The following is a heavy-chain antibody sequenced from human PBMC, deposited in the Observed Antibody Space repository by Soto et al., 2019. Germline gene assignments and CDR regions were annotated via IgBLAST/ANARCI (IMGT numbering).Heavy chain of an antibody. D-gene: IGHD2-8*02. CDR3: ARGVHTGGNPLSD. CDR2: ISSGSNAI. CDR1: GFTFSDYA. Sequence: TGGSLRLSCAASGFTFSDYAMNWVRQAPGKGLDWISYISSGSNAIYYADSLKGRFTISRDNAKNSLYLQMNSLRDEDTAVYYCARGVHTGGNPLSDWGQGTLVTVSS. V-gene: IGHV3-48*02. J-gene: IGHJ4*02.